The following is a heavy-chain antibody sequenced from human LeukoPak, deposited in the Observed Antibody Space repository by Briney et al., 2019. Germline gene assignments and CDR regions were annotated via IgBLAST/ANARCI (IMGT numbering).Heavy chain of an antibody. CDR2: ISAYNGNT. CDR1: GYTLTSYG. D-gene: IGHD2-2*01. J-gene: IGHJ6*02. CDR3: ARWSDCSSISCYYYYYGMDV. V-gene: IGHV1-18*01. Sequence: GASVKVSCKASGYTLTSYGISWVRQAPGQGLEWTGWISAYNGNTNYAQKLQGRVTMTTDTSTSTAYMELRSLRSDDTAVYYCARWSDCSSISCYYYYYGMDVWGQGTTVTVSS.